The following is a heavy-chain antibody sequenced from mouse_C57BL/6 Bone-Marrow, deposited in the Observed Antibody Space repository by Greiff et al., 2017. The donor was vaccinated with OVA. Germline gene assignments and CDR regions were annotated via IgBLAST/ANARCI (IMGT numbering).Heavy chain of an antibody. J-gene: IGHJ2*01. V-gene: IGHV5-4*01. CDR2: ISDGGSYT. Sequence: EVQRVESGGGLVKPGGSLKLSCAASGFTFSSYAMSWVRQTPEKRLEWVATISDGGSYTYYPDNVKGRFTISRDNAKNNLYLQMSHLKSEDTAMYYCARNPYGSSSFDYWGQGTTLTVSS. D-gene: IGHD1-1*01. CDR1: GFTFSSYA. CDR3: ARNPYGSSSFDY.